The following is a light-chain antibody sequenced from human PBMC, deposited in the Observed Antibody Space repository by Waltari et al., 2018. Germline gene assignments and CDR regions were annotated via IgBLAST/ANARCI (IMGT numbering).Light chain of an antibody. V-gene: IGKV1-NL1*01. CDR1: QGITNS. J-gene: IGKJ2*01. Sequence: DIQMPQSPSSLSASVGNRVTITCRASQGITNSLAWYQQKPGKAPKLLLYGASRLESGGPPRFSCRGSGTVFTLTISSLQPDDFATYYCQQYYFTPYTFGQGTKLDIK. CDR2: GAS. CDR3: QQYYFTPYT.